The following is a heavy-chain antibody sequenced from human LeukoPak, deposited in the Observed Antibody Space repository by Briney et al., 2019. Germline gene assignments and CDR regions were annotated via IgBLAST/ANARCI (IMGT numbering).Heavy chain of an antibody. D-gene: IGHD3-10*01. J-gene: IGHJ6*02. CDR3: AVGYYYYGMDV. CDR1: GGSISSSSYY. V-gene: IGHV4-39*07. CDR2: IYYSGST. Sequence: SSETLSLTCTVSGGSISSSSYYWGWIRQPPGKGLEWIGSIYYSGSTYYNPSLKSRVTISVDTSKNQFSLKLSSVTAADTAVYYCAVGYYYYGMDVWGQGTTVTVSS.